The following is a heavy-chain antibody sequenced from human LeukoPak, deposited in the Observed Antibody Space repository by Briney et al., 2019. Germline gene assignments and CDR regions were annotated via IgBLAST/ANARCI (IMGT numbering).Heavy chain of an antibody. CDR2: ISAYNGNT. Sequence: WASVKVSCKASGYTFTSYGISWVRQAPGQGLEWMGWISAYNGNTNYAQKLQGRVTMTTDTSTSTAYMELRSLRSDDTAVYYCAGDLYYYGSGSYLGIDYWGQGTLVTVSS. V-gene: IGHV1-18*01. CDR3: AGDLYYYGSGSYLGIDY. D-gene: IGHD3-10*01. J-gene: IGHJ4*02. CDR1: GYTFTSYG.